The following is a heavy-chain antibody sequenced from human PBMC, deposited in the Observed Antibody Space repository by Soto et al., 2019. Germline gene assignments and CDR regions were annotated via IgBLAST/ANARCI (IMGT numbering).Heavy chain of an antibody. J-gene: IGHJ4*02. V-gene: IGHV3-23*01. CDR3: AKEKGRVAAALDY. CDR2: ITGSGSNT. Sequence: EVQLLESGGDLVQRGGSLRLSCAASGFTFSGYGMSWVRQAPGKGLEWVSSITGSGSNTYYVDSVKGRFTISRDNSKNTLYLQMNSLTGEDTAVYYCAKEKGRVAAALDYWGQGTLVTVSS. D-gene: IGHD6-13*01. CDR1: GFTFSGYG.